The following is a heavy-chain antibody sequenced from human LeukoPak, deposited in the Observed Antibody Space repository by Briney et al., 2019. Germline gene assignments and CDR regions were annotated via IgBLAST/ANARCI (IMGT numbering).Heavy chain of an antibody. D-gene: IGHD1-14*01. Sequence: SETLSLTCTVSGDSIASTAYYWGWSRQPPGKGLEWLGMIHFSGTIYDNPSLASRVTISVDTSKNQFSLKVTSVTAADTAVYYCTRGLDHAKSGYWGQGTLVTVPS. CDR2: IHFSGTI. V-gene: IGHV4-39*01. CDR1: GDSIASTAYY. J-gene: IGHJ4*02. CDR3: TRGLDHAKSGY.